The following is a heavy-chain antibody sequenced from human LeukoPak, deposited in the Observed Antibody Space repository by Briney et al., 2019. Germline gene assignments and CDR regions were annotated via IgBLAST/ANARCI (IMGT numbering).Heavy chain of an antibody. CDR3: ARPPAYCGGDCYPPNLRY. D-gene: IGHD2-21*01. Sequence: ASVKVSCKSTGYTFTTYGITWVRQAPGQGLEWMGWISTDNGDTNYAQKLQGRVTMTRDTSISTAYMELSRLRSDDTALYYCARPPAYCGGDCYPPNLRYWGQGTLVTVSS. V-gene: IGHV1-18*01. CDR1: GYTFTTYG. J-gene: IGHJ4*02. CDR2: ISTDNGDT.